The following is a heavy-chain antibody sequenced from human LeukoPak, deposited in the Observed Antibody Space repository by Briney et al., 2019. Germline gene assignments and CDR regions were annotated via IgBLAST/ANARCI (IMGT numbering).Heavy chain of an antibody. J-gene: IGHJ4*02. CDR3: ARGPGVSSGSYCFDY. CDR2: MNPNSGNT. D-gene: IGHD1-26*01. CDR1: GYTFTSYD. V-gene: IGHV1-8*03. Sequence: GASVKVSCKASGYTFTSYDINWVRQATGQGLEWMRWMNPNSGNTGYAQKFQGRVTITRNTSISTAYMELSSLRSEDTAVYYCARGPGVSSGSYCFDYWGQGTLVTVSS.